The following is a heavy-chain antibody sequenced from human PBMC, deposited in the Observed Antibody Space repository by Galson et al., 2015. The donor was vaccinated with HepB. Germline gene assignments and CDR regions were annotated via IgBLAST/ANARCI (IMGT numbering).Heavy chain of an antibody. J-gene: IGHJ4*02. CDR2: ISSSGSTI. D-gene: IGHD4-17*01. V-gene: IGHV3-11*01. Sequence: SLRLSCAASGFTFSDYYMSWIRQAPGKGLEWVSYISSSGSTIYYADSVKGRFTISRDNAKNSLYLQMNSLRAEDTAVYYCARDRYYGDYGLRRFDYWGQGTLVTVSS. CDR1: GFTFSDYY. CDR3: ARDRYYGDYGLRRFDY.